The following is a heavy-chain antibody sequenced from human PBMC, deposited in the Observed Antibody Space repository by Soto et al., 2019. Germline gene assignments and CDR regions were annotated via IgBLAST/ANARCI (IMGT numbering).Heavy chain of an antibody. CDR3: AGGNHRLLQLWYFDL. CDR1: GGTFSSYT. J-gene: IGHJ2*01. V-gene: IGHV1-69*12. D-gene: IGHD5-12*01. CDR2: IIPIFGTA. Sequence: QVQLVQSGAEVKKPGSSVTVSCKASGGTFSSYTISWVRQAPGQGLEWMGGIIPIFGTANYAQKFQGRVTITGDESKSTRYMELSSLRYEDTAVYYCAGGNHRLLQLWYFDLWGRGTLVTVSS.